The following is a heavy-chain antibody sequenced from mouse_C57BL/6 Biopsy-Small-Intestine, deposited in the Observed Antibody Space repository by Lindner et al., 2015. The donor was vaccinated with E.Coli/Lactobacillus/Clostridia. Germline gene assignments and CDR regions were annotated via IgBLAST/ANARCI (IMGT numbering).Heavy chain of an antibody. CDR2: IFPGSGST. CDR1: GYTFTDYY. CDR3: ARHPFLDYFDY. V-gene: IGHV1-75*01. Sequence: VQLQESGPELVKPGASVKISCKASGYTFTDYYINWVKQRPGQGLEWIGWIFPGSGSTYYNEKFKGKATLTVDKSSSTAYMQLSSLTSEDSAVYFCARHPFLDYFDYWGQGTTLTVSS. J-gene: IGHJ2*01.